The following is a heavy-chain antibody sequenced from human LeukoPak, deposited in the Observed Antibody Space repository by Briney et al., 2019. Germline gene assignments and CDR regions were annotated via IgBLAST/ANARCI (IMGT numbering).Heavy chain of an antibody. J-gene: IGHJ6*02. CDR2: IYYSGIT. CDR1: GGSISRSDYY. D-gene: IGHD7-27*01. Sequence: SQTLSLTCSVSGGSISRSDYYWSWIRQPPGKGLEWIGYIYYSGITYYNPSLKSRVTISVDTSKNQFSLKLSSVTAADTAVYYCARASRVVSGDDYYYVMDVWGQGTPVTVSS. V-gene: IGHV4-30-4*01. CDR3: ARASRVVSGDDYYYVMDV.